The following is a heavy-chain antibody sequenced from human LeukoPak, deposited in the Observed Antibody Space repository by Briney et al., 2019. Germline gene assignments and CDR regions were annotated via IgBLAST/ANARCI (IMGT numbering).Heavy chain of an antibody. V-gene: IGHV4-34*01. J-gene: IGHJ4*02. CDR1: GGSFSGSN. CDR3: VRAYDY. CDR2: IYNSGST. Sequence: SETLSHTCAVYGGSFSGSNWSWIRQPPGKGLEWIGEIYNSGSTIYNPSLKSRVTISVDTSKNQFSLNLISVTAADTAVYYCVRAYDYWGQGTLVTVSS.